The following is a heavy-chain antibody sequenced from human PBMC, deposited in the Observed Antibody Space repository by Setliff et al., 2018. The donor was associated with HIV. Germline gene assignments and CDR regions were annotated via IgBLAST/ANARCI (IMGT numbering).Heavy chain of an antibody. CDR3: ARLHYYDRSGLTVGAFDI. D-gene: IGHD3-22*01. J-gene: IGHJ3*02. CDR2: INYRGVT. Sequence: SETLSLTCTVSGGSISTYYWNWIRQSPGTGLEWIGDINYRGVTNYNPSLKSRVTISVDTSKNQFSLKLSSVTAADTAVYYCARLHYYDRSGLTVGAFDIWGQGTMVTVSS. V-gene: IGHV4-59*08. CDR1: GGSISTYY.